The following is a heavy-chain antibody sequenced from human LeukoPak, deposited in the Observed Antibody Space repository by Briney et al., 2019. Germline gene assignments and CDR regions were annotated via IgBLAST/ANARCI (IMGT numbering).Heavy chain of an antibody. CDR1: GFIFRDFS. D-gene: IGHD1-26*01. CDR2: INSDGSST. V-gene: IGHV3-74*01. CDR3: AKSGGYGLIDY. J-gene: IGHJ4*02. Sequence: GGSLRLSCSVSGFIFRDFSMSWVRQAPGKGLVWVSRINSDGSSTSYADSVKGRFTISRDNAKNSLYLQMNSLRAEDTAVYYCAKSGGYGLIDYWGQGTLVTVSS.